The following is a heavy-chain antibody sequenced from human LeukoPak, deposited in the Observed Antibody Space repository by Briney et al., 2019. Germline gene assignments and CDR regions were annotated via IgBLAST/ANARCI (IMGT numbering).Heavy chain of an antibody. Sequence: GGSLRLSCAASGFTFSSYEMNWVRQAPGKGLEWVSYISSSGSTIYYADSVKGRFTISRDNAKNSLYLQMNSLRAEDTAVYYCAREVYYYDSSGYYSTDNWFDPWGQGTLVTVSS. V-gene: IGHV3-48*03. J-gene: IGHJ5*02. CDR3: AREVYYYDSSGYYSTDNWFDP. D-gene: IGHD3-22*01. CDR2: ISSSGSTI. CDR1: GFTFSSYE.